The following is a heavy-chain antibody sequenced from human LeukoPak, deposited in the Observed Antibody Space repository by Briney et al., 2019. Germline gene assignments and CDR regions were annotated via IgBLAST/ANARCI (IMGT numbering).Heavy chain of an antibody. V-gene: IGHV1-2*02. Sequence: ASVKVSCKASGYTFTCYYMHCVRQAPGQGLEWMGWINPNSGGTNYAQKFQGRVTMTRDTSISTAYMELSRLGSDDTAVYYCARDLLYYYDSSGYYYNYWGQGTLVTVSS. CDR3: ARDLLYYYDSSGYYYNY. D-gene: IGHD3-22*01. J-gene: IGHJ4*02. CDR1: GYTFTCYY. CDR2: INPNSGGT.